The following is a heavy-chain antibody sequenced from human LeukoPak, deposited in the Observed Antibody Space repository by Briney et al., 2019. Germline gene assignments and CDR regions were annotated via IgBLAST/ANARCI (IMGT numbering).Heavy chain of an antibody. J-gene: IGHJ4*02. V-gene: IGHV3-74*01. D-gene: IGHD3-3*01. Sequence: GGSLRLSCSASGFTFSTSWMHWVRQVPGKGLVWVSRINSDGRSTHYADCVKGLFTISRDNTKNTLYLQMSSLRVEDTAVYYCAHTVWSGNYFDYWGQGTLVTVSS. CDR1: GFTFSTSW. CDR3: AHTVWSGNYFDY. CDR2: INSDGRST.